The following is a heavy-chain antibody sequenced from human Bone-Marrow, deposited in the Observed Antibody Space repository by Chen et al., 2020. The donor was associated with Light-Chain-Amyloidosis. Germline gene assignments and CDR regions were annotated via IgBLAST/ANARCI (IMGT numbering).Heavy chain of an antibody. D-gene: IGHD5-12*01. J-gene: IGHJ4*02. CDR3: ARRRDGYNFDY. CDR2: IYPDDSDA. V-gene: IGHV5-51*01. CDR1: GYTFPNYW. Sequence: EVQLEQSGPEVKKPGGSLKISCKGSGYTFPNYWIGWVRQMPGKGLEWMGVIYPDDSDARYSPSLEGQVTISADKSITTAYLQWRSLKASDTAMYYCARRRDGYNFDYWGQGTLVTVSS.